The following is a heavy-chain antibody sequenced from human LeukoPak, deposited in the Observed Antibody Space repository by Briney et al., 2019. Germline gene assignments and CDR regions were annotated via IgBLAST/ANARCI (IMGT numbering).Heavy chain of an antibody. CDR1: GGSISSGSYY. CDR2: IYTSGST. Sequence: SQTLSLTCTVSGGSISSGSYYWSWIRQPAGKGLEWIGRIYTSGSTNYNPSLKSRVTISVDTSRNQFSLKLSSVTAADTAVYYCARGEYGDYRNWGQGTLVTVSS. V-gene: IGHV4-61*02. D-gene: IGHD4-17*01. J-gene: IGHJ4*02. CDR3: ARGEYGDYRN.